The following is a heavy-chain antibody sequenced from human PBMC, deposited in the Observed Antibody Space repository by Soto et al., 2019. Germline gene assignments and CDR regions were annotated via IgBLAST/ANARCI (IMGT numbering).Heavy chain of an antibody. CDR1: GYSFTSYW. CDR2: IDPSDSYT. V-gene: IGHV5-10-1*01. CDR3: ARLVVVVAATSGYYYYGMDV. J-gene: IGHJ6*02. D-gene: IGHD2-15*01. Sequence: LGESLKISCKDSGYSFTSYWISWVRQMPGKGLEWMGRIDPSDSYTNYSPSFQGHVTISADKSISTAYLQWSSLKASDTAMYYCARLVVVVAATSGYYYYGMDVWGQGTTVTVSS.